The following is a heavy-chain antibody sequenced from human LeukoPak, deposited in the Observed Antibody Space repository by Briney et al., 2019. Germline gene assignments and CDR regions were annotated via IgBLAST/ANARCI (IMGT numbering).Heavy chain of an antibody. CDR2: IYYSGST. CDR1: FRSNSSYY. Sequence: SETLSLTCSVSFRSNSSYYWIWIRQPPGKGLEWIGNIYYSGSTNCNPPLKSRVTISVDTSKNQFSLKLRSVTAADTAVYYCARVKEYPNGRYYFVYWGQGTLVTVSS. V-gene: IGHV4-59*01. D-gene: IGHD2-2*02. J-gene: IGHJ4*02. CDR3: ARVKEYPNGRYYFVY.